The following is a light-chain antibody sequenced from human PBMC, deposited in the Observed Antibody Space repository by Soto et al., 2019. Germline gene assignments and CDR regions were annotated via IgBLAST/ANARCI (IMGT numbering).Light chain of an antibody. J-gene: IGKJ1*01. CDR3: QQYNNWPPWT. CDR1: QSVSSY. V-gene: IGKV3-15*01. Sequence: EIVRTQSPATLSVSRGQRAPLSCRASQSVSSYLAWYQQKPGQAPRLLIYGASNRATGIPARFSGSGSGTEFTLTISSLQSEDFAVYYCQQYNNWPPWTFGQGTKLDIK. CDR2: GAS.